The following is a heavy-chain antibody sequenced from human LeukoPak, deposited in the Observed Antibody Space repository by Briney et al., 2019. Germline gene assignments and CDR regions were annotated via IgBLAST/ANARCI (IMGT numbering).Heavy chain of an antibody. CDR2: ISYDGSNK. J-gene: IGHJ4*02. D-gene: IGHD6-13*01. CDR3: AKMIAAEPFDY. CDR1: GFTFSSYG. V-gene: IGHV3-30*18. Sequence: QSGGALRLSCAASGFTFSSYGMHWVRQAPGKGLDWVAVISYDGSNKYYADSVKGRFTISRDNSKNTLYLQMNSLRAEDTAMYYCAKMIAAEPFDYWGQGTLVTVSS.